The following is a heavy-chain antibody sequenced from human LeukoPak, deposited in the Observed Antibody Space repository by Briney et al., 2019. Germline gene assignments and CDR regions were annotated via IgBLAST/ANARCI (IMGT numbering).Heavy chain of an antibody. Sequence: ASVKVSCKASGYTFTSYGISWVRQAPGQGLEWMGWISAYNGNTNYAQKLQGRVTMTTDTPTSTAYMELRSLRSDDTAVYYCARWSMIVVAGDADYWGQGTLVTVSS. CDR2: ISAYNGNT. CDR3: ARWSMIVVAGDADY. J-gene: IGHJ4*02. CDR1: GYTFTSYG. D-gene: IGHD3-22*01. V-gene: IGHV1-18*01.